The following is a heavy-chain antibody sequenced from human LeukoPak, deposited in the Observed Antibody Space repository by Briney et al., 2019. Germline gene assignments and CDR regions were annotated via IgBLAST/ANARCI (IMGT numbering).Heavy chain of an antibody. Sequence: GGSLRLSCTASGFTFSNYWMGWVRQAPGKGLEWVANIKEDGTTIYYVDSVKGRFTVSRDNAKNSLYLQMNSVRDEDTAVYYCARVADYGWFDPWGQGTLVAVSS. CDR2: IKEDGTTI. J-gene: IGHJ5*02. CDR3: ARVADYGWFDP. D-gene: IGHD3-16*01. CDR1: GFTFSNYW. V-gene: IGHV3-7*01.